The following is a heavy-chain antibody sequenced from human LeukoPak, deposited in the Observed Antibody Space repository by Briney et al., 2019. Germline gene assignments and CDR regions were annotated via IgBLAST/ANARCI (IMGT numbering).Heavy chain of an antibody. V-gene: IGHV3-48*03. J-gene: IGHJ4*02. CDR2: ISSSGSTI. Sequence: GGSLRLSCAASGFTFSSYEMNWVRQAPGKGLEWVSYISSSGSTIYYADSVKGRFTISRDNAKNSLYLQMNSLRAEDTAVYYCARDFGYSGYDPVDYWGQGTLVTVSS. D-gene: IGHD5-12*01. CDR3: ARDFGYSGYDPVDY. CDR1: GFTFSSYE.